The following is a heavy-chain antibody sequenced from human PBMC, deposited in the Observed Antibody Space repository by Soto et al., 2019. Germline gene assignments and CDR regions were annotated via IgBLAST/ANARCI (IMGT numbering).Heavy chain of an antibody. CDR2: IWYDGSNK. J-gene: IGHJ6*02. CDR1: GFTFRSHA. CDR3: ARDGQSLAPYALDV. Sequence: QVQVVESGGGVVQPGRSLRLSCTASGFTFRSHAMHWVRQAPGKGLEWVAQIWYDGSNKYYADSVKGRFNISRDNSKNTLYVQMDSLRVEDTAVYYCARDGQSLAPYALDVWGQGTSVTVS. V-gene: IGHV3-33*01. D-gene: IGHD6-19*01.